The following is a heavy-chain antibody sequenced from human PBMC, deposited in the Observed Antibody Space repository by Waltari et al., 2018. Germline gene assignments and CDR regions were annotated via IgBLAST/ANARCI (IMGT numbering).Heavy chain of an antibody. CDR3: ARGNGGYSD. CDR2: VDHGGRA. D-gene: IGHD1-26*01. J-gene: IGHJ4*02. V-gene: IGHV4-34*02. CDR1: GGSFSGYY. Sequence: QVQLQQWGAGLLKPSETLSLTCGVSGGSFSGYYWGWIRQPPGKGLEWIGEVDHGGRATYHPSLRSGVTMSGDTSSNQCSLKMISVTAADTAVYYCARGNGGYSDWGPGALVAVSS.